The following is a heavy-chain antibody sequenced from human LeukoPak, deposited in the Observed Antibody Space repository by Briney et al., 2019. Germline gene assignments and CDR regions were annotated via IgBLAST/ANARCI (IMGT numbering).Heavy chain of an antibody. CDR1: GFTFSSYG. Sequence: PGGSLRLSCAASGFTFSSYGLHWVRQAPGKGLEWVAVISYDGSNEYYGDSVKGRFTVSRDNSKNTLYLQMNSLRAEDTAVYYCAKGAVEMATIYVAFDYWGQGTLVTVPS. D-gene: IGHD5-24*01. J-gene: IGHJ4*02. V-gene: IGHV3-30*18. CDR3: AKGAVEMATIYVAFDY. CDR2: ISYDGSNE.